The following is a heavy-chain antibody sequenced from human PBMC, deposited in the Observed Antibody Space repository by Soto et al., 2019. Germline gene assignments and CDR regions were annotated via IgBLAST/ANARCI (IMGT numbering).Heavy chain of an antibody. D-gene: IGHD3-3*01. CDR3: ARGYESGYTFGHDL. J-gene: IGHJ5*02. CDR2: IYSSGSN. V-gene: IGHV4-4*07. Sequence: SETLPLTCTVSGDSISSTYWSWVRQPAGRGLEWIGRIYSSGSNNYNPSLESRVTMSVDTSKNQFSLTLRSVTAADTAVYFCARGYESGYTFGHDLWGQGTLVTVSS. CDR1: GDSISSTY.